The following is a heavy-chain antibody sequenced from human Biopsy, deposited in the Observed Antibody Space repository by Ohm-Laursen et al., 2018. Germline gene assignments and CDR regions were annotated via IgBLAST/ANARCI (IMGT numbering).Heavy chain of an antibody. V-gene: IGHV1-46*01. J-gene: IGHJ4*02. CDR2: INPSGSTT. D-gene: IGHD6-19*01. Sequence: ASVKVSCKASGYSFTSYYMHWVRQAPGQGLEWIGMINPSGSTTSYPQIFQGRVTMTRDTSKSTVYMELSSLRSADTAVYFCARNTGWYGDLYYFDYWGQGTLVTVSS. CDR1: GYSFTSYY. CDR3: ARNTGWYGDLYYFDY.